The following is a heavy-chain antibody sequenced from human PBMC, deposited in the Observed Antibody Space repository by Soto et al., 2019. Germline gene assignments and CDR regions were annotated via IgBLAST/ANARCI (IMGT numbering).Heavy chain of an antibody. J-gene: IGHJ5*02. CDR3: ARLVTFKWFDP. CDR2: IYYSGST. V-gene: IGHV4-39*01. D-gene: IGHD5-18*01. CDR1: GGAISSSNYY. Sequence: PSETLSLTCTVSGGAISSSNYYFFCIRQPPGKGLEWIGTIYYSGSTFYNPSLKSRVTISVDTPKSQFSLKLNSVTAADTAVYFCARLVTFKWFDPWGQGTQVTVSS.